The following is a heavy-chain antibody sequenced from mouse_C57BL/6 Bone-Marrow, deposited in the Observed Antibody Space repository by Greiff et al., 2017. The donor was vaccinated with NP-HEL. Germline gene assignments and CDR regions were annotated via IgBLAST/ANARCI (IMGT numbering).Heavy chain of an antibody. D-gene: IGHD2-5*01. CDR3: ARNYYSSWGAMDY. V-gene: IGHV1-64*01. J-gene: IGHJ4*01. CDR2: IHPNSGST. CDR1: GYTFTSYW. Sequence: VQLQQPGAELVKPGASVKLSCKASGYTFTSYWMHWVKQRPGQGLEWIGMIHPNSGSTNYNEKFKSKATLTVDKSSSTAYMQLSSLTSEDSAVYYCARNYYSSWGAMDYWGQGTSVTVSS.